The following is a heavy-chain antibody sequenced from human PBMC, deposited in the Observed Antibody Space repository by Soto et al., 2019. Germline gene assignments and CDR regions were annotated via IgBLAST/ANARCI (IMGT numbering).Heavy chain of an antibody. V-gene: IGHV3-23*01. CDR2: ISGSGGST. CDR3: AKEIRLFGVVIPLDY. J-gene: IGHJ4*02. CDR1: GLTFSSFA. D-gene: IGHD3-3*01. Sequence: EVQLLESGGGLVQPGGSLRLSCAASGLTFSSFAMSWVGQAPGKGWGGVSAISGSGGSTYYADSVKGRFTISRDNSKNTLYLQMNSLRAEDTAVYYCAKEIRLFGVVIPLDYWGQGTLVTVSS.